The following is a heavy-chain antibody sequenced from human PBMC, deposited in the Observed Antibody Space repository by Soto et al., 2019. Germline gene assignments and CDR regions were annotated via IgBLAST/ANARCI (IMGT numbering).Heavy chain of an antibody. CDR1: GYTFTSYG. CDR3: ARAGRGYRYYYYGRDV. V-gene: IGHV1-18*04. Sequence: ASVKVSCKASGYTFTSYGISWVRQAPGQGLEWMGWISAYNGNTNYAQKLQGRVTMTTDTSTSTAYMELRSLRSDDTAVYYCARAGRGYRYYYYGRDVWGQGTTGTVS. J-gene: IGHJ6*02. CDR2: ISAYNGNT. D-gene: IGHD3-22*01.